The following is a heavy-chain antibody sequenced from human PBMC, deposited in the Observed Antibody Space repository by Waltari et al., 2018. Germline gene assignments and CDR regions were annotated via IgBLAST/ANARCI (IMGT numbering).Heavy chain of an antibody. CDR2: ISGSGGST. CDR3: AKDILSSGYCSSTSCYDWFDP. CDR1: GFTFSSYA. Sequence: EVQLLESGGGLVQPGGSLRLSCAASGFTFSSYAMSWVRQAPGKGLEWVSAISGSGGSTYYADSVKGRFTISRDNSKNTLYLQMNSLRAEDTAVYYCAKDILSSGYCSSTSCYDWFDPWGQGTLVTVSS. D-gene: IGHD2-2*01. V-gene: IGHV3-23*01. J-gene: IGHJ5*02.